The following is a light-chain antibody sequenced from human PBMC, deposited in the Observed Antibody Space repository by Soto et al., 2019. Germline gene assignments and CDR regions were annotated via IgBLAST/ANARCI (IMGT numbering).Light chain of an antibody. CDR3: SSYTDSSNYV. Sequence: QSALTQPASVSGSPGQSITISCTGTSSDLAIYNYVSWYQQQPGKAPKLMIYQATNRPSGASNRFSGSRSGNTASLPISGLQTEDEAEYYCSSYTDSSNYVFQTGTKVTVL. J-gene: IGLJ1*01. CDR2: QAT. CDR1: SSDLAIYNY. V-gene: IGLV2-14*01.